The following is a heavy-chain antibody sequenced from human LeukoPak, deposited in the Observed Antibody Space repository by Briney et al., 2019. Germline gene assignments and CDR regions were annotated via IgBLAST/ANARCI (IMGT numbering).Heavy chain of an antibody. CDR3: ARFEGRYGDSVD. CDR1: GYSISSGYY. CDR2: IYRSGST. V-gene: IGHV4-38-2*01. J-gene: IGHJ4*02. Sequence: SETLSLTCAVSGYSISSGYYWGWIRQPPGKGLEWIGSIYRSGSTYYNPSLKSRVTISVDTSKNQFSLKLSSVTAADTAVYYCARFEGRYGDSVDWGQGTLVTVSS. D-gene: IGHD4-17*01.